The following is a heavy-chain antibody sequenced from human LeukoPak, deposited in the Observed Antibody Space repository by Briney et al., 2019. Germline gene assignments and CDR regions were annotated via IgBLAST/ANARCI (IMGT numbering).Heavy chain of an antibody. CDR1: GFTFNSYD. CDR3: ARRAATGSNALDY. D-gene: IGHD6-13*01. Sequence: GGSLRLSCAASGFTFNSYDMHWVRQAPGKGLEWVALIWYDGSNKYYADSVKGRFTISRDNTKNTLSLQMNSLRAEDTAVYYCARRAATGSNALDYWGQGTLVTVSS. CDR2: IWYDGSNK. V-gene: IGHV3-33*01. J-gene: IGHJ4*02.